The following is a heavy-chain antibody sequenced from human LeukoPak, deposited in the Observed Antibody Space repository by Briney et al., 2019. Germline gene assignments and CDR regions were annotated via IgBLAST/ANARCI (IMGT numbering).Heavy chain of an antibody. J-gene: IGHJ3*02. CDR1: GGTFSSYA. Sequence: ASVKVSCKASGGTFSSYAISWMRQAPGQGLEWMGGIIPTFGTANYAQKFQGRVTITADESTSTAYMELSSLRSEDTAVYYCARDSPPRPITMVRGVMLGAFDIWGQGTMVTVSS. CDR3: ARDSPPRPITMVRGVMLGAFDI. V-gene: IGHV1-69*01. D-gene: IGHD3-10*01. CDR2: IIPTFGTA.